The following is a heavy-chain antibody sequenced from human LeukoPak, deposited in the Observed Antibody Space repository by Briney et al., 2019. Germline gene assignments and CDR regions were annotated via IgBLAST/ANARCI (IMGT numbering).Heavy chain of an antibody. CDR3: ARELGPFTGFDY. J-gene: IGHJ4*02. V-gene: IGHV3-33*01. Sequence: PGTSLRLSCAASGFTFSSFGMHWVRQAPGKGLEWLAVIWAGGRNQYYADSVKGRFTISRDNSKNTLDLQMNSLRADDTAVYCCARELGPFTGFDYWGQGSLVTVSS. CDR2: IWAGGRNQ. D-gene: IGHD3-16*01. CDR1: GFTFSSFG.